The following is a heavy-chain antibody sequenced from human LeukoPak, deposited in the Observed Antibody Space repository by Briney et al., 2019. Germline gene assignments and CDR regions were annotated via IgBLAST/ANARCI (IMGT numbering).Heavy chain of an antibody. CDR2: ISGSSSNI. D-gene: IGHD6-13*01. J-gene: IGHJ4*02. CDR3: ARMGIAAVGAYYFDY. CDR1: AFTFSSYW. Sequence: GGSLRLTCTASAFTFSSYWMHWVRQAPGKGLEWVSYISGSSSNIYYADSVKGRFSISRDNAKNSLYLQMASLRAEDTAVYYCARMGIAAVGAYYFDYWGQGTLVAVSS. V-gene: IGHV3-48*04.